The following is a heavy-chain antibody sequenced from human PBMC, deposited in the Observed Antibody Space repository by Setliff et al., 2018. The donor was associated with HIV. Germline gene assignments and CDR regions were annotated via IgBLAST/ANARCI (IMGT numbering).Heavy chain of an antibody. V-gene: IGHV4-34*01. CDR1: GGSFSGYY. Sequence: SETLSLTCAVYGGSFSGYYWSWIRQPPGEGLEWIGEINHSGSTNYNPSLKSRVTISVDTSKNQFSLKLSSVTAADTAVYYCATASSSSWFTYYYYMDVLGKGTTVTVSS. CDR3: ATASSSSWFTYYYYMDV. D-gene: IGHD6-13*01. J-gene: IGHJ6*03. CDR2: INHSGST.